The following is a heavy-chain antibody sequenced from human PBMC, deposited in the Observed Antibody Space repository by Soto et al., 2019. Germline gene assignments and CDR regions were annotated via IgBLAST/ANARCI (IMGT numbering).Heavy chain of an antibody. CDR3: ARGRRSSRWTQGIYGMDV. D-gene: IGHD6-13*01. CDR1: GGSISSGGYS. J-gene: IGHJ6*02. CDR2: IYHSGST. V-gene: IGHV4-30-2*01. Sequence: SETLSLTCAVSGGSISSGGYSWSWIRQPPGKGLEWIGYIYHSGSTYYNPSLKSRVTISVDRSKNQFSLKLSSVTAADTAVYYCARGRRSSRWTQGIYGMDVWGQGTTVTVSS.